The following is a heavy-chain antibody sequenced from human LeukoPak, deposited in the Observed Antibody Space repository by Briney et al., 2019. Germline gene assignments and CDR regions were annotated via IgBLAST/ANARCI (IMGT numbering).Heavy chain of an antibody. Sequence: GSLRLSCAASGFTFSSYWMNWVRQAPGKGLEWVSSISSSSSYIYYADSVKGRFTISRDNAKNSLYLQMNSLRAEDTAVYYCAREGFAYYYGSGSPAAGPFDYWGQGTLVTVSS. CDR2: ISSSSSYI. J-gene: IGHJ4*02. V-gene: IGHV3-21*01. CDR1: GFTFSSYW. D-gene: IGHD3-10*01. CDR3: AREGFAYYYGSGSPAAGPFDY.